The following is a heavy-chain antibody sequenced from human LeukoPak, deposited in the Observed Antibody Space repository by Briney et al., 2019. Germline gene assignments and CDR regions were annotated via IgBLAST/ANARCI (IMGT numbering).Heavy chain of an antibody. CDR3: ARSPYDFWSGYFDY. Sequence: SVKVSCKASGGTFSSYAISWVRQAPGQGLEWMGRIIPILGIANYAQKFQGRVTITADKSTSTAYMELSSLRSEDTAVYYCARSPYDFWSGYFDYWGQGTLVTVSS. J-gene: IGHJ4*02. V-gene: IGHV1-69*04. CDR1: GGTFSSYA. D-gene: IGHD3-3*01. CDR2: IIPILGIA.